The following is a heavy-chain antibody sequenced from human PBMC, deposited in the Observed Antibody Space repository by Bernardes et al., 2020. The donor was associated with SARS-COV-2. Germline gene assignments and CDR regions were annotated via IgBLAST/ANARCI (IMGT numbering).Heavy chain of an antibody. CDR2: ITPDGSGT. CDR1: GFTFSTFW. V-gene: IGHV3-74*01. J-gene: IGHJ6*02. D-gene: IGHD1-1*01. CDR3: ATGGNGASAPGMDV. Sequence: GGSLRLSCAASGFTFSTFWMHWGRKTPGRGLVWVSRITPDGSGTDYADSVKGRFIISRDNAKNTLYLQMNSLRAEDTAVYYCATGGNGASAPGMDVWGQGTTVTVSS.